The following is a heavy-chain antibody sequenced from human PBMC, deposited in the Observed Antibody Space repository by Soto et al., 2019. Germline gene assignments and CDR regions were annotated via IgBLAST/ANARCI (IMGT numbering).Heavy chain of an antibody. J-gene: IGHJ4*01. CDR2: IYPGDSDT. CDR1: GYTFTDYW. V-gene: IGHV5-51*01. CDR3: TRVGYSGSYPPGLD. D-gene: IGHD1-26*01. Sequence: GESLKISCKGSGYTFTDYWIGWVRQLPGKGLEWMGIIYPGDSDTRYSPSFQGHVTITVDKSTSTAYLQWNSLKTEDTAVYYCTRVGYSGSYPPGLDWGHGTLVTVSS.